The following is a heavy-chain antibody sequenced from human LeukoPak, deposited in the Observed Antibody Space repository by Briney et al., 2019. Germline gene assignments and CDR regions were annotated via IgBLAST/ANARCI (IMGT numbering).Heavy chain of an antibody. CDR2: ISHSGST. CDR3: ARTQPVRGGWFDP. V-gene: IGHV4-30-2*01. Sequence: PSETLSLTCAVSGGSVSGGAYSWSWIRQPPGKGLEWIGYISHSGSTDYNPSLKSRVSISVDRSKNQFPLRLNSVTAADTAVYYCARTQPVRGGWFDPWGQGTLVTVSS. CDR1: GGSVSGGAYS. J-gene: IGHJ5*02. D-gene: IGHD3-10*01.